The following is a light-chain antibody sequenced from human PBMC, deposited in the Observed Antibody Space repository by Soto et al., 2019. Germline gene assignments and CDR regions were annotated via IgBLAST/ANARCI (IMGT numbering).Light chain of an antibody. Sequence: QSVLTQPPSASGSPGQSVTIACTGTSSDVGGYKYVSWYQQHPGKAPKLMIYEVNKRPSGVPDRFSGSKSGHTAFLTVSGLQADDEADYFCSSYAGRNIVLFGGGTKLTVL. CDR2: EVN. CDR1: SSDVGGYKY. V-gene: IGLV2-8*01. CDR3: SSYAGRNIVL. J-gene: IGLJ2*01.